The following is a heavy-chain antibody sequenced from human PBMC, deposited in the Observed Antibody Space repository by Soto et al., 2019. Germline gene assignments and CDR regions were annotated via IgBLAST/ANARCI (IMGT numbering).Heavy chain of an antibody. CDR2: ISPSGGTT. Sequence: APVKVSCKASGYTFSSYYIYWVLQAPGQGLEGMGIISPSGGTTTYAQKFQGRVTMTRATSTSTVYTSTITFYMELSSLRSEDTAVYYCAKRRYCPSTTCFDYWGQGTLVTVSS. CDR3: AKRRYCPSTTCFDY. D-gene: IGHD2-2*01. J-gene: IGHJ4*01. V-gene: IGHV1-46*01. CDR1: GYTFSSYY.